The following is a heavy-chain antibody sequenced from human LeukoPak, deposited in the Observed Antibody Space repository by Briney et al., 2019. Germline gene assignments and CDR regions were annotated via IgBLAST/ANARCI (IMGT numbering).Heavy chain of an antibody. Sequence: GGSLRLSCAASGFTFSSFPMCCIRPAPGKGLEWVSALSGSGGSTYYADSVKGRFTITRDNSKNTLYLQMNSLRAEDTAVYYCAKDDDYGDYASDYWGQGTLVTVSS. CDR3: AKDDDYGDYASDY. CDR2: LSGSGGST. CDR1: GFTFSSFP. J-gene: IGHJ4*02. V-gene: IGHV3-23*01. D-gene: IGHD4-17*01.